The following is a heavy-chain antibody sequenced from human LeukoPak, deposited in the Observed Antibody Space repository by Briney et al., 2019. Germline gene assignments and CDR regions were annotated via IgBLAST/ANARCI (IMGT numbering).Heavy chain of an antibody. J-gene: IGHJ4*02. V-gene: IGHV4-59*08. CDR2: IYYSGST. Sequence: SETLSLTCTVSGVSISSYYWSWIRQPPGKGLGWIGYIYYSGSTNYNPSLKSRVTISVDTSKNQFSLKLSSVTAADTAVYYCARQGGYVLDYWGQGTLVTVSS. CDR3: ARQGGYVLDY. CDR1: GVSISSYY. D-gene: IGHD5-12*01.